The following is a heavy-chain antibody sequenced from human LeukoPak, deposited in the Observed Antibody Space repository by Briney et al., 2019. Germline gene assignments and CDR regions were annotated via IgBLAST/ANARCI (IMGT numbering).Heavy chain of an antibody. J-gene: IGHJ4*02. Sequence: PGASVKVSCKASGYPFTSYGISWVRQAPGQGREGMGWFSAYNGNTNYAQKLQGRVTMTTDTPTSTAYMELRSLRSDDTAVYYCARDRGYCSGGSCSAFDYWGQGTLVSVSS. CDR3: ARDRGYCSGGSCSAFDY. CDR2: FSAYNGNT. D-gene: IGHD2-15*01. V-gene: IGHV1-18*01. CDR1: GYPFTSYG.